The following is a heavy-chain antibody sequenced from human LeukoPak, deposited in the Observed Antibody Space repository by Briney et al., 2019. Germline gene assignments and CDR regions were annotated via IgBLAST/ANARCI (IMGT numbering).Heavy chain of an antibody. J-gene: IGHJ6*02. CDR2: IYYSGST. CDR3: ARWVGTITPYYYGMDV. V-gene: IGHV4-39*07. Sequence: SETLSLTCTVSGGSISSSSYYWGWIRQPPGKGLEWIGSIYYSGSTYYNPSLKSRVTISVDTSKNQFSLKLTSATAADTAVYYCARWVGTITPYYYGMDVWGQGTTVTVSS. CDR1: GGSISSSSYY. D-gene: IGHD5-24*01.